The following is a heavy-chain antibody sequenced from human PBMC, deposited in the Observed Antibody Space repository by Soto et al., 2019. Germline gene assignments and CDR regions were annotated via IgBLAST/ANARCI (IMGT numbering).Heavy chain of an antibody. CDR2: IYYSGSA. V-gene: IGHV4-31*03. CDR1: CGSITTGDW. Sequence: PSETLSLTSTVACGSITTGDWRTIIRHQTGNGLEWTGYIYYSGSANYNPSLKRRVTMSVDTSTNQFSRKLSAVTAADTAVYYCASLFNYYDSSGYAEYYFDHWGQGTLVTVSS. CDR3: ASLFNYYDSSGYAEYYFDH. J-gene: IGHJ4*02. D-gene: IGHD3-22*01.